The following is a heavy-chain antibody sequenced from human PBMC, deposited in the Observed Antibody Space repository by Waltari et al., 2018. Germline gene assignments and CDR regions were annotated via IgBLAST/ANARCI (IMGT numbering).Heavy chain of an antibody. V-gene: IGHV3-23*03. CDR1: GFTFSSYA. Sequence: EVQLLESGGGLVQPGGSLRLSCAASGFTFSSYAMSWVRQAPGEGLEWVSVIYSGGSTYYADSVKGRFTISRDNSKNTLYLQMNSLRAEDTAVYYCAKDLRGYSRGWFDYWGQGTLVTVSS. D-gene: IGHD5-18*01. J-gene: IGHJ4*02. CDR2: IYSGGST. CDR3: AKDLRGYSRGWFDY.